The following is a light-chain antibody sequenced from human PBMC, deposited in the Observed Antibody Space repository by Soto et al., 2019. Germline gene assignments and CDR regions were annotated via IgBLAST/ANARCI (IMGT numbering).Light chain of an antibody. V-gene: IGLV2-14*01. CDR2: EVS. CDR3: SSYTTSGSYV. CDR1: SNDVGGYNY. Sequence: QSALTQPASVSGSPGQSITISCTGSSNDVGGYNYVSWYQQHPGKAPKLILYEVSNRPSGVSHRFSGSKSANTASLTISGLQTEDEADYYCSSYTTSGSYVFGTGTKLTVL. J-gene: IGLJ1*01.